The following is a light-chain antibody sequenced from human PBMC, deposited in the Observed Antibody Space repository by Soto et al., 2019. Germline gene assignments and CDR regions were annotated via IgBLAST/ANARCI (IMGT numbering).Light chain of an antibody. V-gene: IGKV1-5*03. Sequence: DIQMTQSPSTLSGSVGDRVTITCRASQTISSWLAWYQQKPGKAPKLLIYKASTLKSGLPSRFSGSGSGTECTLTISSLQPDDFATYSCQHYNSYSEAFGQGTKVELK. CDR3: QHYNSYSEA. J-gene: IGKJ1*01. CDR1: QTISSW. CDR2: KAS.